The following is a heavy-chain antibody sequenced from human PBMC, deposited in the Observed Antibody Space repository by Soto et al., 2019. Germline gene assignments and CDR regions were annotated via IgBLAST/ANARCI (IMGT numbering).Heavy chain of an antibody. CDR3: ARDGSGDRHAFDI. CDR1: GFSFSSYG. J-gene: IGHJ3*02. CDR2: IWYDGSNK. D-gene: IGHD3-10*01. V-gene: IGHV3-33*01. Sequence: GGSLRLSCAASGFSFSSYGMHWVRQAPGKGLEWVAVIWYDGSNKYYAGSVKGRFTISRDNSKNTLYLLMNSLRAEDTAVYYCARDGSGDRHAFDIWGQGTMVTVSS.